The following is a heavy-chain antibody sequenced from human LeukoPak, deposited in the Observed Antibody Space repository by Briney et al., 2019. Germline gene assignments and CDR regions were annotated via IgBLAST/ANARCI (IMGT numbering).Heavy chain of an antibody. D-gene: IGHD3-22*01. J-gene: IGHJ4*02. V-gene: IGHV3-15*07. CDR3: STTYYYDSSEGY. Sequence: PGGSLRLSCAASGFTFSNAWVNWVRQAPGKGLEWVGRIKSKTDGGTTDYAAPVKGRFTISRDDSKNTPYLQMNSLKTEDTAVYYCSTTYYYDSSEGYWGQGTLVTVSS. CDR1: GFTFSNAW. CDR2: IKSKTDGGTT.